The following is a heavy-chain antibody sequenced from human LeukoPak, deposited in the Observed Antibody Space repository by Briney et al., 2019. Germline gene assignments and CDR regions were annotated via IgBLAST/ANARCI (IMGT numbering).Heavy chain of an antibody. D-gene: IGHD3-22*01. CDR2: ISAYNGNT. J-gene: IGHJ3*02. CDR3: ARATDYDSSGYYYFYAFDI. CDR1: GYTFTSYG. Sequence: ASVKVSCKASGYTFTSYGISWVRQAPGQGLEWMGWISAYNGNTNYAQKLQGRVTMTTDTSTSTAYMELRSLRSDDTAVYYCARATDYDSSGYYYFYAFDIWGQGTMVTVSS. V-gene: IGHV1-18*01.